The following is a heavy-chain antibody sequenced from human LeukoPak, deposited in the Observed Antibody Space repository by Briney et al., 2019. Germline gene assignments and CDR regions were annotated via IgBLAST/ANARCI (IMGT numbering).Heavy chain of an antibody. D-gene: IGHD6-19*01. J-gene: IGHJ4*02. CDR3: ARTSESGWREFDY. V-gene: IGHV1-18*04. CDR2: ISGHNENT. Sequence: ASVKVSCKASGYTFTGYYMHWVRQAPGQGLEWMGWISGHNENTNYAEKFQGRVTMTTDTSTSTAYVDLRSLRSDDTAVYYCARTSESGWREFDYWGQGTLVTVSS. CDR1: GYTFTGYY.